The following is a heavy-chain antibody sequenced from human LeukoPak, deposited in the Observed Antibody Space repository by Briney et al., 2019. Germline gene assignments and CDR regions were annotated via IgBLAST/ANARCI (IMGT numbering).Heavy chain of an antibody. CDR2: VKSDGSNP. Sequence: GGSLRLSCAASRFSFSNYWMHWVRQAPGKGLVWVSRVKSDGSNPRYADSVKGRFNISRDNAEKMLYLQMNTLGAEDTAVYYCARDIVSGSGSLDYWGQGTLVTVSS. J-gene: IGHJ4*02. CDR1: RFSFSNYW. CDR3: ARDIVSGSGSLDY. V-gene: IGHV3-74*01. D-gene: IGHD3-10*01.